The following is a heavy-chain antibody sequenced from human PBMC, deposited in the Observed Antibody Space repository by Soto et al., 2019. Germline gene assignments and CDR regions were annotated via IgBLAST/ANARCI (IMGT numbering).Heavy chain of an antibody. CDR2: ISGSGFKK. CDR1: GFIFENFG. D-gene: IGHD1-26*01. CDR3: AKNQGVELVPLATVDWFDP. Sequence: SLRLSCAASGFIFENFGMSWVRQAPGKGLEWISSISGSGFKKYYADSVKGRFTISRDNSKSTVYLELNNLSAEDTAVYHCAKNQGVELVPLATVDWFDPWGQGSVVTVSS. J-gene: IGHJ5*02. V-gene: IGHV3-23*01.